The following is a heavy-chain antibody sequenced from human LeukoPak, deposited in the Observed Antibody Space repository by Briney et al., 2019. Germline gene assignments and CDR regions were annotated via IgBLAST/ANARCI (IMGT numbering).Heavy chain of an antibody. CDR2: IRYDGSNK. CDR1: GFTFSSYG. Sequence: GGSLRLSCAASGFTFSSYGMHWVRQAPGKGLEWVAFIRYDGSNKYYADSVKGRFTISRDNSKNTLYLQMNSLRAEDTAVYYCAKGDCGGDCYSAAGAFDIWGQGTMVTVSS. CDR3: AKGDCGGDCYSAAGAFDI. J-gene: IGHJ3*02. V-gene: IGHV3-30*02. D-gene: IGHD2-21*01.